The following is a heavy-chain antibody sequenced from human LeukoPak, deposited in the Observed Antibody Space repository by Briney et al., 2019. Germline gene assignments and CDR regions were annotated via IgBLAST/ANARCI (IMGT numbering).Heavy chain of an antibody. J-gene: IGHJ6*03. Sequence: ASVKVSCKASSFIFNNYGISWVRQAPGQGLEWMGWISVYNDNTKYSQNLQGRITLTTDKSTNTAYMELRSLRSDDTAIYYCARAVSGGSSFFYMDVWGKGTTVTISS. V-gene: IGHV1-18*01. CDR1: SFIFNNYG. CDR3: ARAVSGGSSFFYMDV. D-gene: IGHD2-15*01. CDR2: ISVYNDNT.